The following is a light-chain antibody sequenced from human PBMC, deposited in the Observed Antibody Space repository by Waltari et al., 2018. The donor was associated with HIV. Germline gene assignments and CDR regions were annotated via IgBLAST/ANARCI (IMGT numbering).Light chain of an antibody. CDR3: QQSSFTPPT. J-gene: IGKJ1*01. Sequence: DIKMTQSPSSLSASVGDRVTITCRAGQSITSLQWYHLTPGQAPNLVIYGAPSLQSGSPSRISGSGAGADYTITISSLEPEDFGTYYCQQSSFTPPTFGQGTKVEVK. V-gene: IGKV1-39*01. CDR2: GAP. CDR1: QSITS.